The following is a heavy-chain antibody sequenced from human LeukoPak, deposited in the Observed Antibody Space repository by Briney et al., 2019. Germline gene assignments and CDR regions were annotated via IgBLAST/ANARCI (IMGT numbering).Heavy chain of an antibody. Sequence: SETLSLTCTVSGGSISSYYWSWIRQPPGEALEWIGYIHDSGSTNYNPSLKSRVTISIDTSKNQFSLKLSSVTAADTAVYYCARVGSYGMDVWGKGSTVTVSS. D-gene: IGHD1-26*01. V-gene: IGHV4-59*01. CDR1: GGSISSYY. CDR2: IHDSGST. CDR3: ARVGSYGMDV. J-gene: IGHJ6*04.